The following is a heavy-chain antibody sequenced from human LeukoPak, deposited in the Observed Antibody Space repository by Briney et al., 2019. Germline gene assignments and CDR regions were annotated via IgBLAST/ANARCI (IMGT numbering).Heavy chain of an antibody. CDR2: ISSSSSYI. CDR3: ASRQQQLAPFDY. Sequence: GGSLRLSCAASGFTFSSYSMNWVRQAPGKGLEWVSSISSSSSYIYYAGSVKGRFTISRDNAKNSLYLQTNSLRAEDTAVYYCASRQQQLAPFDYWGQGTLVTVSS. D-gene: IGHD6-13*01. CDR1: GFTFSSYS. V-gene: IGHV3-21*01. J-gene: IGHJ4*02.